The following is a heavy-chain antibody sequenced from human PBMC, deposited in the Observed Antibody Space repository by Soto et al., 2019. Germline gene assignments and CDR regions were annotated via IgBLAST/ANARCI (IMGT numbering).Heavy chain of an antibody. V-gene: IGHV3-23*01. Sequence: GGSLRLSCAASGFTFSSYAMSWVRQAPGKGLEWVSAISGSGGSTYYADSVKGRFTISRDNSKNTLYLQMNSLRAEDTAVYYCAKDPEGIAAAPWDYYYGMDVWGQGTTVTVSS. CDR1: GFTFSSYA. CDR2: ISGSGGST. J-gene: IGHJ6*02. D-gene: IGHD6-13*01. CDR3: AKDPEGIAAAPWDYYYGMDV.